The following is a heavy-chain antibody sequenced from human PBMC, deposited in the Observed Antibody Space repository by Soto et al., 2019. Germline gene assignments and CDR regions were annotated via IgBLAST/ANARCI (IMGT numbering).Heavy chain of an antibody. J-gene: IGHJ4*02. CDR3: ANDKGGVDGY. CDR2: ISYDGSNK. D-gene: IGHD3-16*01. CDR1: GFTFSSYG. Sequence: QVQLVESGGGVVQPGRSLRLSCAASGFTFSSYGMHWVRQAPGKGLEWVAVISYDGSNKYYADSVKGRFTISRDNSKNTLYLQMNSLRAEDTAVYYCANDKGGVDGYWGQGTLVTVSS. V-gene: IGHV3-30*18.